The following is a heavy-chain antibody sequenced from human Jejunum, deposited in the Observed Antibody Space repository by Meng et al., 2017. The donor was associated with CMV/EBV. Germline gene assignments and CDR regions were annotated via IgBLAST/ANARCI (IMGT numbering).Heavy chain of an antibody. CDR1: GSPIRNYP. Sequence: AASGSPIRNYPIHWVRQAPGEGLEWVAGVSNDGATTYQADSVRGRFSISRDNSKNTVYLQMNSLRREDTAVYFCARENDYTNYFDSWGRGTLVTVSS. J-gene: IGHJ4*02. CDR3: ARENDYTNYFDS. D-gene: IGHD4-11*01. CDR2: VSNDGATT. V-gene: IGHV3-30-3*01.